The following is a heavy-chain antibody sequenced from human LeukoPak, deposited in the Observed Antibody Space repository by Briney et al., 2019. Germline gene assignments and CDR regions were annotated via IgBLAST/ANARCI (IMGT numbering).Heavy chain of an antibody. V-gene: IGHV3-7*01. CDR2: IKQDGSEK. CDR3: ARHLSGVTGYTYGRGIDY. Sequence: PGGSLRLSCAASGFTFMTYWMTWVRQAPGKGLEWVANIKQDGSEKYYVDSVKGRFTISRDNAKTSLYLQMNSLRAEDTAVYYCARHLSGVTGYTYGRGIDYWGQGTLVTVSS. J-gene: IGHJ4*02. D-gene: IGHD5-18*01. CDR1: GFTFMTYW.